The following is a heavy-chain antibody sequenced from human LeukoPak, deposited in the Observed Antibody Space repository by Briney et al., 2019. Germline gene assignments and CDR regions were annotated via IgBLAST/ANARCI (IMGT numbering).Heavy chain of an antibody. Sequence: SQTLSLTCAISGESVSSNSAAWNWIRQSPSRGLEWLGRTYYRSKWYNDYAVSVKSRITINPDTSKNQFSLQLNSVTPEDTAVYYCARRYSSSWYSWFDPWGQGTLVTVSS. CDR1: GESVSSNSAA. D-gene: IGHD6-13*01. CDR2: TYYRSKWYN. V-gene: IGHV6-1*01. CDR3: ARRYSSSWYSWFDP. J-gene: IGHJ5*02.